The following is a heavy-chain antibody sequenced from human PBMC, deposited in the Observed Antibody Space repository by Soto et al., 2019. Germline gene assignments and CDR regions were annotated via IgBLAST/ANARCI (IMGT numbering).Heavy chain of an antibody. CDR3: AYSTGWYRHDV. CDR1: GDSISNSRW. Sequence: QVQLQESGPGLVKPSGTLSLTCAVSGDSISNSRWWTWVRQPPGKGLEWIGDIFHSGDTNYNPSLTRRVFISVEKSQNQFSLKVSSVTAADTAVYYCAYSTGWYRHDVWGQGTLVTVSS. D-gene: IGHD6-19*01. CDR2: IFHSGDT. J-gene: IGHJ3*01. V-gene: IGHV4-4*02.